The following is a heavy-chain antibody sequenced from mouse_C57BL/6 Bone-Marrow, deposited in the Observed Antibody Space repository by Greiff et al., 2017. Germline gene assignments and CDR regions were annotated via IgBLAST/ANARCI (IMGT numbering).Heavy chain of an antibody. D-gene: IGHD2-1*01. V-gene: IGHV1-50*01. CDR2: IDPSDSYT. CDR1: GYTFTSYW. CDR3: ARRHLLYDY. Sequence: VQLQQPGAELVKPGASVKLSCKASGYTFTSYWMQWVKQRPGQGLEWIGEIDPSDSYTNYNQKFKGKATLTVDTSSSTAYMQLSSLTSEDSAVYYCARRHLLYDYGGQGTTLTVSS. J-gene: IGHJ2*01.